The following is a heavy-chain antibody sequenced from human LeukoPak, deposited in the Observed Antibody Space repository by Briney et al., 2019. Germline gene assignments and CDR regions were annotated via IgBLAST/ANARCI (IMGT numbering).Heavy chain of an antibody. J-gene: IGHJ6*03. Sequence: SETLSLTCTVSGGSISSYYWSWIRQPAGKGLEWIGRIYTSGSTNYNPSLKSRVTISVDTSKNQFSLKLSSVTAADTAVYYCASLLFGELWYYYYMDVWGKGTTVTISS. D-gene: IGHD3-10*02. CDR3: ASLLFGELWYYYYMDV. V-gene: IGHV4-4*07. CDR2: IYTSGST. CDR1: GGSISSYY.